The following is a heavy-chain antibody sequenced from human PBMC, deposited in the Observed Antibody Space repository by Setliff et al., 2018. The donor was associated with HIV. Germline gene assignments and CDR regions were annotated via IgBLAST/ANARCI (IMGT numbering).Heavy chain of an antibody. Sequence: PGGSLRLSCAASGFTFSSYTMHWVRQAPGKGLEWVAVITHDGSSKYYADSVKGRFTISRDNSKNTLYLQMNSLRVEDTAVYYCARASYSSGWYAVMDVWGKGTTVTVSS. CDR2: ITHDGSSK. CDR3: ARASYSSGWYAVMDV. V-gene: IGHV3-30*07. J-gene: IGHJ6*03. CDR1: GFTFSSYT. D-gene: IGHD6-19*01.